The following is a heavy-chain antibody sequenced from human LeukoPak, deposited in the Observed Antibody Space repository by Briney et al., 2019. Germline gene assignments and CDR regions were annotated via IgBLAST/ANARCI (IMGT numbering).Heavy chain of an antibody. Sequence: GGSRRLSCAASGFTLSDYWMHWVRQAPGKGLVWVSRINSDGSRIMYAYSVKGRFTISRDNAENPVYLQMNSLRADDTAVYFCAGAPLIGFSGLDKNYWGQGSPVTASS. J-gene: IGHJ4*02. CDR1: GFTLSDYW. CDR2: INSDGSRI. D-gene: IGHD5-12*01. CDR3: AGAPLIGFSGLDKNY. V-gene: IGHV3-74*03.